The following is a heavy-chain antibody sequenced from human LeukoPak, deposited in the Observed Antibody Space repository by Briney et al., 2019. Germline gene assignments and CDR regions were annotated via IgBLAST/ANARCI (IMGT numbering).Heavy chain of an antibody. CDR2: ISSSSSYI. CDR3: ARELLWFGESIGGGFDP. CDR1: GFTFSSYA. D-gene: IGHD3-10*01. V-gene: IGHV3-21*01. J-gene: IGHJ5*02. Sequence: GGSLRLSCTAPGFTFSSYAIHWVRKAPGKGLEWVSSISSSSSYIYYADSVKGRFTISRDNAKNSLYLQMNSLRAEDTAVYYCARELLWFGESIGGGFDPWGQGTLVTVSS.